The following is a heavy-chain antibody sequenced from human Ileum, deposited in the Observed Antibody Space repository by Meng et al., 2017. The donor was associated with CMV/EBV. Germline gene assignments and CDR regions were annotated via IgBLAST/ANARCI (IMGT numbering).Heavy chain of an antibody. CDR3: ARSAAYYYDSSGYLRY. V-gene: IGHV3-74*01. CDR2: INSDGSRT. CDR1: FTVSNYW. D-gene: IGHD3-22*01. Sequence: FTVSNYWMHWVRQTPGKGLVWVSRINSDGSRTSYADSVKGRFTISRDNAKNTLYLQMNGLRAEDTAVYYCARSAAYYYDSSGYLRYWGQGTLVTVSS. J-gene: IGHJ4*02.